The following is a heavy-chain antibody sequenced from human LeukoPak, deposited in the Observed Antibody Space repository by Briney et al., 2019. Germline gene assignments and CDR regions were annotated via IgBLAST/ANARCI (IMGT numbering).Heavy chain of an antibody. V-gene: IGHV4-34*01. D-gene: IGHD2-2*01. CDR1: GFTFSSYE. CDR3: ARGPRDVVPAAMMGGWGYYYYYMDV. J-gene: IGHJ6*03. CDR2: INHSGST. Sequence: GSLRLSCAASGFTFSSYEMNWVRQPPGKGLEWIGEINHSGSTNYNPSLKSRVTISVDTSKNQFSLKLSSVTAADTAVYYCARGPRDVVPAAMMGGWGYYYYYMDVWGKGTTVTVSS.